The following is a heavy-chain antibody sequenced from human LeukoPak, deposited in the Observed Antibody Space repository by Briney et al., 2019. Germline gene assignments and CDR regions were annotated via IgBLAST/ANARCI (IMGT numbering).Heavy chain of an antibody. CDR1: GGSISTNTYY. CDR3: ARVTYNGYQHFDY. J-gene: IGHJ4*02. CDR2: IHHRGTT. D-gene: IGHD3-10*01. Sequence: SETLSLTCIVSGGSISTNTYYWGWLRLPPGKGLEWIGEIHHRGTTYYNPSLRSRVTISVDTSKNQFSLRLTSVTAADTAVYYCARVTYNGYQHFDYWGQGNLVTV. V-gene: IGHV4-39*07.